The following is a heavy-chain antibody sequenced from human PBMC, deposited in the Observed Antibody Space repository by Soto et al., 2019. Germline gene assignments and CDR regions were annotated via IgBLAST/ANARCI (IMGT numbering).Heavy chain of an antibody. V-gene: IGHV3-48*03. Sequence: GGSLRLSCKASGFTIKGHEVNWVRQAPGKGLEWISYITNSTRTTYYADSVKGRFTISRDNARKSVYLQMNSLRDEDTAVYYCAICNTGSEGDISHYKGLDVWGQGTTVTVSS. CDR1: GFTIKGHE. D-gene: IGHD3-16*02. J-gene: IGHJ6*02. CDR2: ITNSTRTT. CDR3: AICNTGSEGDISHYKGLDV.